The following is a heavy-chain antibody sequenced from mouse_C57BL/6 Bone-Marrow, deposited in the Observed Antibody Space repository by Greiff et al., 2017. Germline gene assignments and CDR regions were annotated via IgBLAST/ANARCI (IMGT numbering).Heavy chain of an antibody. CDR3: ACRLYDGYDLFAY. CDR2: ISYDGST. D-gene: IGHD2-3*01. Sequence: DVKLQESGPGLVKPSQSLSLTCSVTGYSITSGYYWNWIRQFPGNKLEWMDYISYDGSTNYNQSLKNRISITRDTSKNQFFLKLTSLTTEDTAKYCGACRLYDGYDLFAYWGQGTLVTVSA. V-gene: IGHV3-6*01. CDR1: GYSITSGYY. J-gene: IGHJ3*01.